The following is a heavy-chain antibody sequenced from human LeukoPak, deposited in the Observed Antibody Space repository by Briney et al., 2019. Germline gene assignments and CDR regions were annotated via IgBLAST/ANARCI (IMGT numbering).Heavy chain of an antibody. V-gene: IGHV3-23*01. Sequence: GGSLRLSRAASGFTFSSYAMSWVRQAPGKGLEWVSAISGSGGSTYYADSVKGRFTISRDNSKNTLYLQMNSLRAEDTALYYCAKDAEMVTYSWYFDYWGQGTLVTVSS. CDR1: GFTFSSYA. CDR2: ISGSGGST. J-gene: IGHJ4*02. CDR3: AKDAEMVTYSWYFDY. D-gene: IGHD4-23*01.